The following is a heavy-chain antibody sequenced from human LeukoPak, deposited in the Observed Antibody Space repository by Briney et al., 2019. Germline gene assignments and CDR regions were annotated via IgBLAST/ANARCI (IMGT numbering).Heavy chain of an antibody. Sequence: AGGSLRLSCAASGFTFSSYEMNWVRQAPGKGLEWVSYISSSGSTIYYADSVKGRFTISRDNAKNSLYLQMNSLRAEDTAVYYCAREYYGSGSYYWRTFDYWGQGTLVTVSS. D-gene: IGHD3-10*01. CDR2: ISSSGSTI. V-gene: IGHV3-48*03. CDR3: AREYYGSGSYYWRTFDY. J-gene: IGHJ4*02. CDR1: GFTFSSYE.